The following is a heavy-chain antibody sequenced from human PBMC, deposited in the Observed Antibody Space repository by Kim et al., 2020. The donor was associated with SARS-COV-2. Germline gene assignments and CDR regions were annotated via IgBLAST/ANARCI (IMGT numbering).Heavy chain of an antibody. Sequence: SGPTLVNPTQTLTLTCTFSGFSLSSRGMCVSWIRQPPGRALEWLARIDWDDDKYYNTSLKTRLTISKDTSKNQVVLSMTNMDPVDTATYYCARIRGTGTTRSRSYHYYMDVWGRGTTVTVSS. V-gene: IGHV2-70*11. J-gene: IGHJ6*03. CDR2: IDWDDDK. CDR3: ARIRGTGTTRSRSYHYYMDV. CDR1: GFSLSSRGMC. D-gene: IGHD1-7*01.